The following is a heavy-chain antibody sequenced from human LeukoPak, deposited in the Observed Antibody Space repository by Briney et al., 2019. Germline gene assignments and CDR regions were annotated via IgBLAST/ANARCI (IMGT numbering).Heavy chain of an antibody. CDR1: GDSVSSNRAS. V-gene: IGHV6-1*01. CDR2: TYYRSKWYN. CDR3: SRSDGGSDFDY. Sequence: SQTLSLTCAISGDSVSSNRASWTWIRQSPSRGLEWLGRTYYRSKWYNDYAVSLKSRISINPDTSKNQFSLQLNSVTPEDTAVYYCSRSDGGSDFDYWGQGTPVTVSS. D-gene: IGHD5-24*01. J-gene: IGHJ4*02.